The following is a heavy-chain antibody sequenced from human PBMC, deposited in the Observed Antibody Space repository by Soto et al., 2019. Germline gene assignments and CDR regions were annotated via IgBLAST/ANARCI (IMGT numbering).Heavy chain of an antibody. Sequence: EVQLLESGGGLVQPGGSLRLSCAASGLVFSAFAMSWVRQSPGKGLEWVSSITGSGGATYHADSVKGRFTISRDNSKNTLYMEMYGLRAEDTAVYYCAKDRYSSGLFFDYWGQGSLVTVSS. V-gene: IGHV3-23*01. CDR3: AKDRYSSGLFFDY. CDR1: GLVFSAFA. CDR2: ITGSGGAT. D-gene: IGHD6-19*01. J-gene: IGHJ4*02.